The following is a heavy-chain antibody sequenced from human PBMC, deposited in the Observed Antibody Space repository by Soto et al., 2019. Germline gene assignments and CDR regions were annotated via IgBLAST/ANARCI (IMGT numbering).Heavy chain of an antibody. CDR3: ARKGYDFWSGYSIDKYYYYMDV. CDR2: IKQDGSEK. J-gene: IGHJ6*03. CDR1: GFTFSSYW. Sequence: GGSLRLSCAASGFTFSSYWMSWVRQAPGKGLEWVANIKQDGSEKYYVDSVKGRFTISRDNAKNSLYLQMNSLRAEDTAVYYCARKGYDFWSGYSIDKYYYYMDVWGKGTTVTVSS. V-gene: IGHV3-7*01. D-gene: IGHD3-3*01.